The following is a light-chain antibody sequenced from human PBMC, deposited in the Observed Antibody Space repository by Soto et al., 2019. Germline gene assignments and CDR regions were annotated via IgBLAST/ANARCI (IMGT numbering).Light chain of an antibody. V-gene: IGKV4-1*01. CDR2: WAS. CDR3: QQYYSSPT. Sequence: DIVMTQSPDSLAVSLGERATINCKSSQSVLYSSNNMNYLAWYQQKPGQPPKMLMYWASTRESGVPDRFSGSGSGTDFTITISSLQAEDVAVYYCQQYYSSPTFGQGTKVEIK. J-gene: IGKJ1*01. CDR1: QSVLYSSNNMNY.